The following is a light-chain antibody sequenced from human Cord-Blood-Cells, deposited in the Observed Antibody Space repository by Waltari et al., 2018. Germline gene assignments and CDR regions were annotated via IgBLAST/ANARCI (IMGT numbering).Light chain of an antibody. CDR1: QGISSA. V-gene: IGKV1D-13*01. CDR2: DAS. CDR3: QQYDNLSFT. Sequence: AIQLTQSPSSLSASVGDRVTITCRASQGISSALAWYQQKPGKAPKLLIYDASSLESGVPSRFSGSGSGTDFTFTISSLQPEDIATYYCQQYDNLSFTFGPGTKVDIK. J-gene: IGKJ3*01.